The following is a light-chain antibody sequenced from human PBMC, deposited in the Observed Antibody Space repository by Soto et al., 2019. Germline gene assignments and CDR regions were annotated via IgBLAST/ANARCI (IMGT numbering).Light chain of an antibody. CDR3: SSHSSSSTLGL. CDR1: SSDIGAYDY. CDR2: DVS. V-gene: IGLV2-14*03. J-gene: IGLJ2*01. Sequence: QSALTQPASVSGSPGQSITISCIGTSSDIGAYDYVSWYQQHPGKVPKLIIYDVSHRPSGVSNRFSGSKSGNTASLTISGLQAEDEADYYCSSHSSSSTLGLFGGGTKVTVL.